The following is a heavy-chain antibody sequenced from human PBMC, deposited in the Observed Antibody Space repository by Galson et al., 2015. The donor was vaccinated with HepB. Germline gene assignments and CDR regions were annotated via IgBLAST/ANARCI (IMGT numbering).Heavy chain of an antibody. CDR2: ISAYNGNT. Sequence: SVKVSCKASGYTFTSYGISWVRQAPGQGLEWMGWISAYNGNTNYARKLQGRVTMTTDTSTSTAYMELRSLRSDDTAVYYCARYRTAMAQRDGMDVWGRGTTVTVSS. CDR1: GYTFTSYG. V-gene: IGHV1-18*04. D-gene: IGHD5-18*01. J-gene: IGHJ6*02. CDR3: ARYRTAMAQRDGMDV.